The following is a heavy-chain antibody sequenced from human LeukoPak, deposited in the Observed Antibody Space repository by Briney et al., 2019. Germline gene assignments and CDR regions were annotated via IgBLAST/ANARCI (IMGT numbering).Heavy chain of an antibody. CDR2: IGGSNGIT. D-gene: IGHD5-12*01. CDR1: RFTFNSYA. V-gene: IGHV3-23*01. CDR3: ARNENSGWGYFDY. Sequence: GGFLRLSCAASRFTFNSYAMSWVRQAPGKGLEWVSVIGGSNGITFYVGSVKGRFTISRDNSKDTLYLQMYSLRAEDTAVYYCARNENSGWGYFDYWGQGTLVTVSS. J-gene: IGHJ4*02.